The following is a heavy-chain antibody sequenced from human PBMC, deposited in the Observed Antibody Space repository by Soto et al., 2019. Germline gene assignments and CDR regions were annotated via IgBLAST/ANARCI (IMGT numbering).Heavy chain of an antibody. CDR2: IKQDGSEK. J-gene: IGHJ4*02. CDR1: GFSFSSFW. Sequence: PGGSLRLSCAASGFSFSSFWMIWVRQAPGKGLEWVAIIKQDGSEKHYVDSVKGRFTVSRDNAEKSLYLQMNSLRAEDTAVYYCAKYISADPLFDYWGQGTLVTVSS. CDR3: AKYISADPLFDY. D-gene: IGHD6-25*01. V-gene: IGHV3-7*03.